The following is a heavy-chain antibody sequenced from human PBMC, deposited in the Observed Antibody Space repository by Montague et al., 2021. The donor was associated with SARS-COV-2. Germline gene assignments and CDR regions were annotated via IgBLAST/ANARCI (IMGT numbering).Heavy chain of an antibody. D-gene: IGHD3-10*01. CDR2: IYSSGST. CDR3: ARGRRSLWIGGLRPGKDWFDP. CDR1: GGSISSYY. Sequence: SETLSLTCTVSGGSISSYYWSWIRQPAGKGLEWIGRIYSSGSTNYNPSLKSRATMSVDTSRNQFSLKLTSVTAADTAVYYCARGRRSLWIGGLRPGKDWFDPWGQGTLVTVSS. J-gene: IGHJ5*02. V-gene: IGHV4-4*07.